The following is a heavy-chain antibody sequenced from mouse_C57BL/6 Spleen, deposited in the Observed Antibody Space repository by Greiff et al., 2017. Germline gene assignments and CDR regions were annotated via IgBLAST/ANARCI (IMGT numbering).Heavy chain of an antibody. CDR3: ARPSYGSGYIDY. CDR2: IYPRSGNT. V-gene: IGHV1-81*01. CDR1: GYTFTSYG. Sequence: QVQLKESGAELARPGASVKLSCKASGYTFTSYGISWVKQRTGQGLEWIGEIYPRSGNTYYNEKFKGKATLTADKSSSTAYMELRSLTSEDSAVYFCARPSYGSGYIDYWGQGTTLTVSS. D-gene: IGHD1-1*01. J-gene: IGHJ2*01.